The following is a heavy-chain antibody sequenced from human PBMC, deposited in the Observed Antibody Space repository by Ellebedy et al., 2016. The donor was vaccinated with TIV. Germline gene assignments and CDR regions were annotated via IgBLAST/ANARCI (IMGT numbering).Heavy chain of an antibody. CDR2: INPNSGGT. CDR3: ARVIYRYGSGSYYKRWGIYGMDV. Sequence: AASVNVSCKASGYTFTGYYMHWVRQPPGQGLEWMGWINPNSGGTNYAQKFQGRVTMTRDTSISTAYMELSRLRSDDTAVYYCARVIYRYGSGSYYKRWGIYGMDVWGQGTTVTVSS. CDR1: GYTFTGYY. V-gene: IGHV1-2*02. D-gene: IGHD3-10*01. J-gene: IGHJ6*02.